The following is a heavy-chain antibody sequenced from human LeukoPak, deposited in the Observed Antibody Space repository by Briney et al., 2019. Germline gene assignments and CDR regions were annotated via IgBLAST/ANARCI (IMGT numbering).Heavy chain of an antibody. CDR1: GFTFSSYA. CDR2: ISYDGSNK. Sequence: GGSLRLSCAASGFTFSSYAMHWVRQAPGKGLEWVAVISYDGSNKYYADSVKGRFTISRDNSKNTLYLQMNSLRAEDMAVYYCAREAYYYDSSGSLGYWGQGTLVTVSS. V-gene: IGHV3-30-3*01. D-gene: IGHD3-22*01. J-gene: IGHJ4*02. CDR3: AREAYYYDSSGSLGY.